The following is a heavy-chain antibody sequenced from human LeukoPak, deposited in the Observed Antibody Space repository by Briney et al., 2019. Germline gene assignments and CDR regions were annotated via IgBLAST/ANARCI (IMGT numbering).Heavy chain of an antibody. CDR2: INPNTGGT. V-gene: IGHV1-2*02. Sequence: ASVEVSCKASGYTFTDNYIHWLRQAPGQGLEWMGWINPNTGGTNYAQKFQGRVTMTRDTSVNTAYMELYRLTSDDTAVYYCASTPNLNYFDYWGQGTLVTVSS. CDR3: ASTPNLNYFDY. CDR1: GYTFTDNY. D-gene: IGHD1-14*01. J-gene: IGHJ4*02.